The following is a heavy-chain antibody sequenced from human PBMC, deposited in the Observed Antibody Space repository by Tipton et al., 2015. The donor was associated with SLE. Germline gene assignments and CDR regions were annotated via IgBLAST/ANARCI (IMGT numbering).Heavy chain of an antibody. D-gene: IGHD3-22*01. CDR3: ARQAYYSSGYADY. J-gene: IGHJ4*02. Sequence: TLSLTCTVSGDSITNSNYNWGWIRQSPGKGLEWIGSISYSGDTNYNPSLMSRVTIPRDTSKNQFSLKLSAVTAADTAVYYCARQAYYSSGYADYWGQGTLVTVSS. CDR2: ISYSGDT. CDR1: GDSITNSNYN. V-gene: IGHV4-39*01.